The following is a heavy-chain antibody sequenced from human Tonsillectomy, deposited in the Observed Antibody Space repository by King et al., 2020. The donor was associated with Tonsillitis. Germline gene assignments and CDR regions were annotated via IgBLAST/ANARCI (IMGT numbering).Heavy chain of an antibody. D-gene: IGHD5-12*01. CDR2: IVVGSGTT. CDR3: ATEGDMATWFDP. CDR1: GLTFSTSA. Sequence: QLVQSGPEVRKPGTSVKVSCKASGLTFSTSAVQWVRQARGQRLEWIGWIVVGSGTTNYAQKFQERVTITRDMSTRTVYMELSSPSSEDTAVYYCATEGDMATWFDPWGQGTLVTVSS. V-gene: IGHV1-58*01. J-gene: IGHJ5*02.